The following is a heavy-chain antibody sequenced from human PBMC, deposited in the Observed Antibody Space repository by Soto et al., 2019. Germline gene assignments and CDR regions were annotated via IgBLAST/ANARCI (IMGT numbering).Heavy chain of an antibody. CDR1: GGTFRRHA. J-gene: IGHJ5*02. Sequence: VQLVQSGSEVKMPGSSVKVSCKTSGGTFRRHAITWVRHAPGQGLEWMGGIIPLFGTTNYAQKFKGRVTISADESTSTASMELSSLTSEDSAVYYCARAAIHGSSWYFWFDPWGQGTLVTVAS. D-gene: IGHD6-13*01. CDR3: ARAAIHGSSWYFWFDP. V-gene: IGHV1-69*01. CDR2: IIPLFGTT.